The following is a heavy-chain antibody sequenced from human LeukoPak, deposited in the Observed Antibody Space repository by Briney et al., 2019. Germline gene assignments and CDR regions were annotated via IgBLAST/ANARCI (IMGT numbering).Heavy chain of an antibody. Sequence: SETLSLTCTVSGGSISRGDYYWSWIRQPPGKGLEWIGYIYYSGSTYYNPSLKSRVTISVDTSKNQFSLKLSSVTAADTAVYYCARSTGRIPSSWYVFEQDYWGQGTLVTVSS. CDR3: ARSTGRIPSSWYVFEQDY. CDR1: GGSISRGDYY. V-gene: IGHV4-30-4*01. CDR2: IYYSGST. J-gene: IGHJ4*02. D-gene: IGHD6-13*01.